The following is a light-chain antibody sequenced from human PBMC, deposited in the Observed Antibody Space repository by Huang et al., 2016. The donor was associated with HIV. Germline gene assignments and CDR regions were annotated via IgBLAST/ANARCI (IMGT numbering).Light chain of an antibody. J-gene: IGKJ2*01. CDR1: QDIGSH. CDR2: VSS. V-gene: IGKV1-39*01. Sequence: DIQMTQSPSSLSASVGDRVTLTCRTSQDIGSHLNWYQQRPGRAPKRLIYVSSTLQSGVPSRFSGGGSGTDFTLTISNLQPEDFATYYCQHSYVSLGYTFGQGTKLEI. CDR3: QHSYVSLGYT.